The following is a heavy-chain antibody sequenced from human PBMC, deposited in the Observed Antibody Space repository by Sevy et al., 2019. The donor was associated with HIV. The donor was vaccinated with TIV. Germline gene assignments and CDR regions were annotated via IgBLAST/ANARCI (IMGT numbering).Heavy chain of an antibody. D-gene: IGHD6-19*01. CDR2: IIPIFGTA. CDR3: AQWLPSPRNWFDP. Sequence: VKVSCKASGGTFSSYAISWVRQAPGQGLEWMGGIIPIFGTANYAQKFQGRVTITADESTSTAYMELSSLRSEDTAVYYCAQWLPSPRNWFDPWGQRTLVTVSS. V-gene: IGHV1-69*01. CDR1: GGTFSSYA. J-gene: IGHJ5*02.